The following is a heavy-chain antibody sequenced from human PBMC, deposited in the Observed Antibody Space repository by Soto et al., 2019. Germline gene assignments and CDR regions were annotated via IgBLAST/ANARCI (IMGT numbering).Heavy chain of an antibody. CDR1: GGTFSSYA. D-gene: IGHD3-22*01. V-gene: IGHV1-69*01. J-gene: IGHJ4*02. CDR3: ARDFRHYYYDSSGYWGFDY. Sequence: QVQLVQSGAEVKKPGSSVKVSCKASGGTFSSYAISWVRQAPGQGLEWMGGIIPIFGTANYAQKFQGRVTITADESTSTAYMELSSLRSEDTAVYYCARDFRHYYYDSSGYWGFDYWGQGTLVTVSS. CDR2: IIPIFGTA.